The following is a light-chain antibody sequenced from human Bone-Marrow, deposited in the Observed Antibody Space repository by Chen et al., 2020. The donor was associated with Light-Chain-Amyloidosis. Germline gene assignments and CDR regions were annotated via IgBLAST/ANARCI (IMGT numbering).Light chain of an antibody. CDR2: EAT. J-gene: IGLJ1*01. V-gene: IGLV2-8*01. CDR1: SSYVGGYNY. Sequence: QSALTQPPSASGTPGQSVTISCTGTSSYVGGYNYVSWYQPHPGKAPKLIIYEATQRPSGVPDRFSGSQSDNTASLTGSGLQAEDEADYYCLSYAGSSNYVFGTGTKVTVL. CDR3: LSYAGSSNYV.